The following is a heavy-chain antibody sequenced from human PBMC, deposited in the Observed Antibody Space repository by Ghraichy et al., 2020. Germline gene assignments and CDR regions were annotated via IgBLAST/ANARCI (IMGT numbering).Heavy chain of an antibody. CDR2: ISISSTYI. CDR3: AKDLVATISVFDY. CDR1: GFTFTSYS. V-gene: IGHV3-21*01. Sequence: GGSLRLSCAVSGFTFTSYSMNWVRQAPGKGLEWVSSISISSTYIYYADSVRGRFTISRDNAKNSLYLQMNSLRAEDTAVYYCAKDLVATISVFDYWGQGALVTVSS. J-gene: IGHJ4*02. D-gene: IGHD5-12*01.